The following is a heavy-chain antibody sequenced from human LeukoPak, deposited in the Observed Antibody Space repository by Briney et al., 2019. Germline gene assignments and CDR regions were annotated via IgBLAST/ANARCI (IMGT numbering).Heavy chain of an antibody. CDR1: GFTFSSYG. CDR2: ISYDGSNK. Sequence: GGSLRLSCAASGFTFSSYGMHWVRQAPGKGLEWVAVISYDGSNKYYADSVKGRFTISRDNSKNTLYLQMNSLRAEDTAVYYCAKEIAVAGTRWFDPLGPGNPGHRLL. J-gene: IGHJ5*02. V-gene: IGHV3-30*18. CDR3: AKEIAVAGTRWFDP. D-gene: IGHD6-19*01.